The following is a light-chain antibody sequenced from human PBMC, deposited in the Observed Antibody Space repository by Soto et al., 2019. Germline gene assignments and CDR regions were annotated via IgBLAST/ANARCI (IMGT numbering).Light chain of an antibody. Sequence: EIVLKQSAGALSLSPGETASLSCRASQSAGNFLAWYQQKPGQAPRLLIYYISTRATGIPARFSGSGSGTEFTLTISSLQSEDFAVYYCQQYNNWPPITFGQGRRLEIK. CDR3: QQYNNWPPIT. V-gene: IGKV3-15*01. CDR2: YIS. J-gene: IGKJ5*01. CDR1: QSAGNF.